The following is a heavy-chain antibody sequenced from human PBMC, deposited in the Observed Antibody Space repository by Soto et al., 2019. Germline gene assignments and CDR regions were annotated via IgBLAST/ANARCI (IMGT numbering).Heavy chain of an antibody. V-gene: IGHV3-64D*08. CDR1: GLTFSSFT. CDR3: VTNSGWSLRDFDY. D-gene: IGHD6-19*01. J-gene: IGHJ4*02. Sequence: GGSLRLSCSASGLTFSSFTMHWVRQAPGKGLEYVSAINSNGGSTYYGDSVKGRFTISRDNPKNTLYLQMSSLRVEDTAVYYCVTNSGWSLRDFDYWGQGTLVTVSS. CDR2: INSNGGST.